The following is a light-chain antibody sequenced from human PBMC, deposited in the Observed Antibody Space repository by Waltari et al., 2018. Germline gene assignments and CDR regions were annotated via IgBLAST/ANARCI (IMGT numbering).Light chain of an antibody. CDR3: LSYTTSDTYV. CDR1: SSDVGRYDS. Sequence: SALPQPASVSGSPGQSISISCTGPSSDVGRYDSVSWYQQHPDKAPKLLIYDVTQRPSGISHRFSGSKSGYTASLTISGLQSEDEADYYCLSYTTSDTYVFGSGTRVTVL. J-gene: IGLJ1*01. CDR2: DVT. V-gene: IGLV2-14*03.